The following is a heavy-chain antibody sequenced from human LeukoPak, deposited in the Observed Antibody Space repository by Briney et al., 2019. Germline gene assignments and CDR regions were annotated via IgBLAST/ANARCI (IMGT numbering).Heavy chain of an antibody. Sequence: PSETLSLTCAVYGGSFSGYYRSWIRQSPGKGLEWIGEINHSGNTNYNPSLKSRVTISGDTSKKQFSLKLNSVTAADTAVYYCARFDRCTDGYNSVYWGQGTLVTVSS. V-gene: IGHV4-34*01. CDR1: GGSFSGYY. D-gene: IGHD5-24*01. CDR2: INHSGNT. CDR3: ARFDRCTDGYNSVY. J-gene: IGHJ4*02.